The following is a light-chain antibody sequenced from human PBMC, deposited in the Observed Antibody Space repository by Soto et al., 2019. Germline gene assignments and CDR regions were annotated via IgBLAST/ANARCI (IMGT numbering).Light chain of an antibody. CDR3: QQYGSSPIT. CDR1: QSVSSSY. CDR2: GAS. V-gene: IGKV3-20*01. Sequence: EIVLPQSPGTLSLSPGERATLSFRASQSVSSSYLAWYQQKPGQAPRLLIHGASSRATGIPDRISGSGSGTDFTLTISRLEPEDFAVYYCQQYGSSPITFGQGTRLEIK. J-gene: IGKJ5*01.